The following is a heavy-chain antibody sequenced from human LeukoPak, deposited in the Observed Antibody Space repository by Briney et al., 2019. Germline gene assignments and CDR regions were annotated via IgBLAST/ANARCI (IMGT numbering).Heavy chain of an antibody. V-gene: IGHV5-51*01. J-gene: IGHJ3*02. CDR2: IYPGDSET. D-gene: IGHD5-24*01. Sequence: GESLQISCKGSGYTFTTYWIAWVRRMPGEGREGMGIIYPGDSETRYSPSFQGQVTISADKSITTAYLQWGSLKASDTAMYYCTRSPRDGYHDAFDIWGQGTMVTVFS. CDR1: GYTFTTYW. CDR3: TRSPRDGYHDAFDI.